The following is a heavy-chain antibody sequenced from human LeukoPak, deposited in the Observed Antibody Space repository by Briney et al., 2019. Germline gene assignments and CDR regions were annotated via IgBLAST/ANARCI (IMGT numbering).Heavy chain of an antibody. D-gene: IGHD6-13*01. CDR3: AKDPGTATRGFHMDV. CDR2: ILSDGKIE. J-gene: IGHJ6*03. Sequence: SGGSLRLSCAASGFTFSNYDMQWVRQSPGKGLEWLSLILSDGKIEQYAASVEGRITISRDNSKNTLYLQMNSLRGEDTAVYYCAKDPGTATRGFHMDVWGKGTRVTVSS. CDR1: GFTFSNYD. V-gene: IGHV3-30*02.